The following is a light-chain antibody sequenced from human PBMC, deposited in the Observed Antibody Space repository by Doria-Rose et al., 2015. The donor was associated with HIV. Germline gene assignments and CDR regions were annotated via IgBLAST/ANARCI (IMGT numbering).Light chain of an antibody. CDR3: QQTYSSPPWT. Sequence: PSALSASIGDRVTITCRASQTVSTYLNWFQQEPGKAPKLLIYAASRLQSGVPSRFSGSGSGTDFTLTISGLQPGDFATYYCQQTYSSPPWTFGQGTKVEMK. V-gene: IGKV1-39*01. CDR1: QTVSTY. CDR2: AAS. J-gene: IGKJ1*01.